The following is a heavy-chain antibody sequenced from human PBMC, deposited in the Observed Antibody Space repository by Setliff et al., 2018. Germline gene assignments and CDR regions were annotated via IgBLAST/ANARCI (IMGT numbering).Heavy chain of an antibody. V-gene: IGHV4-39*01. Sequence: ETLSLTCSVSGGSISSGSYYWGWIRQSPGKGLEWIGSMYYGGSTYYNPSLKGRVTLSVDTTKNQFSLKLTSMTAADTAVYFCARHLLVQGTYHFDYWGQGSPVTVSS. CDR3: ARHLLVQGTYHFDY. D-gene: IGHD3-10*01. CDR1: GGSISSGSYY. CDR2: MYYGGST. J-gene: IGHJ4*02.